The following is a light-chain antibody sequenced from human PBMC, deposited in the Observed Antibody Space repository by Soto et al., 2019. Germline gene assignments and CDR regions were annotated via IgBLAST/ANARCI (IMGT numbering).Light chain of an antibody. V-gene: IGKV1-13*02. CDR2: DAS. Sequence: AIQLTQSPSSLSASVGDRVTITCRASQGIRSALAWYQQKPGTAPNLLLYDASSLESGVPSRFSGSGSGTDFTLTISSLQPEDFATYYCQQFISYPVTFGPGTKVDIK. CDR3: QQFISYPVT. J-gene: IGKJ3*01. CDR1: QGIRSA.